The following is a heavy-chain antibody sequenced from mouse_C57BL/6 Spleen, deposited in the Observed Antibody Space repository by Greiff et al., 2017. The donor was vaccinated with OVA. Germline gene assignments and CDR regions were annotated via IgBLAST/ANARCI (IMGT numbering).Heavy chain of an antibody. V-gene: IGHV5-17*01. CDR3: ARFRDWYFDV. Sequence: EVNVVESGGGLVKPGGSLKLSCAASGFTFSDYGMHWVRQAPEKGLEWVAYISSGSSTIYYADTVKGRFTISRDNAKNTLFLQMTSLRSEDTAMYYCARFRDWYFDVWGTGTTVTVSS. CDR2: ISSGSSTI. CDR1: GFTFSDYG. J-gene: IGHJ1*03.